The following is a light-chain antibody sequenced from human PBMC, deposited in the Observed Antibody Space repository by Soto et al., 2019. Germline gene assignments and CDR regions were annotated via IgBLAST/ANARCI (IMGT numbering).Light chain of an antibody. CDR3: AAWDDSLSGVV. J-gene: IGLJ2*01. Sequence: QSVLTQPPSASGTPGQRVTISCSGSSSNIGSNYVYWYQQLPGTAPKVLIYRNNQRPSGVPDRFSGSKSGTSASLAISGLRSEDKADYYCAAWDDSLSGVVFGGGTKVTVL. V-gene: IGLV1-47*01. CDR1: SSNIGSNY. CDR2: RNN.